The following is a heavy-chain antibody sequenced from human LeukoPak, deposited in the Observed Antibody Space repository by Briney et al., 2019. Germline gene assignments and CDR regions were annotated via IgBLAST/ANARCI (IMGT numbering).Heavy chain of an antibody. Sequence: SETLSLTCAVYGGSFSGYYWSWIRQPPGKGLEWIGEINHSGSTNYNPSLKSRVTISVDTSKNQFSLKLSSVTAADTAVYYCARSGDFWSGLSLDYWGQGTLVTVSS. CDR1: GGSFSGYY. J-gene: IGHJ4*02. CDR2: INHSGST. V-gene: IGHV4-34*01. CDR3: ARSGDFWSGLSLDY. D-gene: IGHD3-3*01.